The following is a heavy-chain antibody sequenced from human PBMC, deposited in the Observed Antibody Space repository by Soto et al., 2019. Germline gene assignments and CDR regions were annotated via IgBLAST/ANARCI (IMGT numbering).Heavy chain of an antibody. CDR1: GYTFTSYA. D-gene: IGHD5-12*01. CDR2: INAGNGNT. CDR3: ARDPVVATIRGDAFDL. Sequence: QVQLVQSGAEVKKPGASVKVSCKASGYTFTSYAMHWVRQAPGQRLEWMGWINAGNGNTKYSQKFQGRVTITRDTSASTAYMELSSLRSEDTAVYYGARDPVVATIRGDAFDLWGQGTMVTVSS. J-gene: IGHJ3*01. V-gene: IGHV1-3*01.